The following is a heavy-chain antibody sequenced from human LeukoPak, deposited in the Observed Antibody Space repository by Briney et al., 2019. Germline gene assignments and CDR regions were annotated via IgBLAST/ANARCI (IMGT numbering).Heavy chain of an antibody. CDR3: ARVGYCSSTSCYLGFDY. J-gene: IGHJ4*02. CDR1: GFTFSSYW. Sequence: GGSLRLSCAASGFTFSSYWMSWVRQAPGKGLEWVANIKQDGSEKYYVDSVKGRFTISRDNAKNSLYLQMNSLRAEDTAVYYCARVGYCSSTSCYLGFDYWGQGTLVTVSS. V-gene: IGHV3-7*01. D-gene: IGHD2-2*03. CDR2: IKQDGSEK.